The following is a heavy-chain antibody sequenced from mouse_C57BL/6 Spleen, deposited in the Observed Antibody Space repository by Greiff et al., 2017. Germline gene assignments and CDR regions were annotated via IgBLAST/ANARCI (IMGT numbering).Heavy chain of an antibody. CDR3: ARALTGTGYAMDY. D-gene: IGHD3-3*01. Sequence: EVKVEESGPGLVKPSQSLSLTCSVSGYSITSGYYWNWIRQFPGNKLEWMGYLSYDGSNNYNPSLKNRISVTRDTSKNQFFLKLNSVTTEDTATDNCARALTGTGYAMDYWGQGTSVTVSS. CDR1: GYSITSGYY. CDR2: LSYDGSN. V-gene: IGHV3-6*01. J-gene: IGHJ4*01.